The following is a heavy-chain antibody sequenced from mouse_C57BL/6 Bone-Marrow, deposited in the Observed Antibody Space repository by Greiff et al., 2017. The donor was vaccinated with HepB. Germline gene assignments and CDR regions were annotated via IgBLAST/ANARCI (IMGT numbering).Heavy chain of an antibody. V-gene: IGHV1-50*01. D-gene: IGHD1-1*01. Sequence: QVQLQQPGAELVKPGASVKLSCKASGYTFTSYWMQWVKQRPGQGLEWIGEIDPSDSYTNYNQKFKGKATLTVDTSSSTAYMQLSSLTSADSAVYYCARRDYYGSSSWFAYWGQGTLVTVSA. CDR3: ARRDYYGSSSWFAY. J-gene: IGHJ3*01. CDR2: IDPSDSYT. CDR1: GYTFTSYW.